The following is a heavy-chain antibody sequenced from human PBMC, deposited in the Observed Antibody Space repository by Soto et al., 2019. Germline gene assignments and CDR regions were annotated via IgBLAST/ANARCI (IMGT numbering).Heavy chain of an antibody. CDR1: GGSISSGGYY. CDR2: IYYSGST. Sequence: QVQLQESGPGLVKPSQTLSLTCTVSGGSISSGGYYWSWIRQHPGKGLEWIGYIYYSGSTYYNPSLKSRVTISVDSSKNQSSLKLSSVTAADTAVYYCARAVASYYDILTGYKIYFDYWGQGTLVTVSS. V-gene: IGHV4-31*03. J-gene: IGHJ4*02. D-gene: IGHD3-9*01. CDR3: ARAVASYYDILTGYKIYFDY.